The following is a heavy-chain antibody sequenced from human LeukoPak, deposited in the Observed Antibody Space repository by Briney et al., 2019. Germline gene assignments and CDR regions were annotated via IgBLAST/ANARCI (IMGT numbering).Heavy chain of an antibody. J-gene: IGHJ2*01. CDR3: ARDFHYYDSSDRGFWYFDL. Sequence: PSETLSLTCAVYGGSFSGYYWSWIRQPPGKGLEWIGEINHSGSTNYNPSLKSRVTISVDTSKNQFSLKLSSVTAADTAVYYCARDFHYYDSSDRGFWYFDLWGRGTLVTVSS. CDR1: GGSFSGYY. D-gene: IGHD3-22*01. CDR2: INHSGST. V-gene: IGHV4-34*01.